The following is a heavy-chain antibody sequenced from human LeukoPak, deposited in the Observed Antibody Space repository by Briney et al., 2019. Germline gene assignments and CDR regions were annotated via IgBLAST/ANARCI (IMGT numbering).Heavy chain of an antibody. CDR1: GYTFDDYG. V-gene: IGHV3-20*04. Sequence: GGSLRLSCAASGYTFDDYGMSWVRHAPGKGLEWVSGINWNGGSTLYADSVKGRFTISRDNAKNSLYVQMNSLRAEDTALYYCVRGESRGYYCHWGQGTLVTVSS. J-gene: IGHJ4*02. CDR3: VRGESRGYYCH. D-gene: IGHD3-22*01. CDR2: INWNGGST.